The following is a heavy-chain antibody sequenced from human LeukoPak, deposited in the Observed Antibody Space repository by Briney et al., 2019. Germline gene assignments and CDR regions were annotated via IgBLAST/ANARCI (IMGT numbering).Heavy chain of an antibody. V-gene: IGHV4-59*01. Sequence: ASETLSLTCTVSGGSISSYYWSWIRQPPGKGLEWIGYIYYSGSTNYNPSLKSRVTISVDTSKNQFSLKLSSVTAADTAVYYCARVLSSSGWVDAFDIWGQGTMVTVSS. CDR1: GGSISSYY. CDR3: ARVLSSSGWVDAFDI. D-gene: IGHD6-19*01. CDR2: IYYSGST. J-gene: IGHJ3*02.